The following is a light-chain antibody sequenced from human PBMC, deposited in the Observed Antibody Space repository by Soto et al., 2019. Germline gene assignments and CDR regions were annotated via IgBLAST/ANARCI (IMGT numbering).Light chain of an antibody. J-gene: IGKJ3*01. CDR3: QKYFSVPFT. CDR1: QGIRNN. CDR2: AAS. Sequence: DIQMTQSPSSLSASAGDRVTITCRASQGIRNNLAWYQQKPGEVPKLLIYAASTLQSGVPSRFSGSGSGTDFTLTISSLQPEDVATYYCQKYFSVPFTFGPGTKVVI. V-gene: IGKV1-27*01.